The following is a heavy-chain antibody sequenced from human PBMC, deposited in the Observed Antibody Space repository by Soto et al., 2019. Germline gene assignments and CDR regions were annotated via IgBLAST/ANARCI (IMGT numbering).Heavy chain of an antibody. CDR3: ARAGGQYCTTTSCYTFFDS. CDR1: GFTLSRYW. J-gene: IGHJ4*02. Sequence: GGSLRLSCAASGFTLSRYWMHWVRQAPGKGLVWVSRINSDGSSTNYADSVKGRFIISRDNAKNTLYLQMDSLRAEDTAVYFCARAGGQYCTTTSCYTFFDSWGQGILVTVSS. V-gene: IGHV3-74*01. CDR2: INSDGSST. D-gene: IGHD2-2*02.